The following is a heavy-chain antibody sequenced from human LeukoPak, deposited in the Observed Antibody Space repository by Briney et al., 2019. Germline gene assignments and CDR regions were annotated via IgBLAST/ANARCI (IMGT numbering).Heavy chain of an antibody. J-gene: IGHJ5*02. CDR1: VGSISSYY. V-gene: IGHV4-59*12. CDR2: IYYSGST. D-gene: IGHD3/OR15-3a*01. CDR3: AREWTSRVWFDP. Sequence: SQTLSLTCTVSVGSISSYYWRWIRQPPAKGLEWIGYIYYSGSTNYNPSLNSRATISVDTSKNQFSLKLSSVTAADTAVYYCAREWTSRVWFDPWGQGTLVTVSS.